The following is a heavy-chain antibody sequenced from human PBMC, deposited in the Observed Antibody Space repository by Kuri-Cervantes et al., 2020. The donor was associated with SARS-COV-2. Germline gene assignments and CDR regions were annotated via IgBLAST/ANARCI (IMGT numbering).Heavy chain of an antibody. Sequence: SVKVSCKASGYTFTSYYMHWVRQAPGQGLEWMGGIIPILGIANYAQKFQGRVTITADKSTSTAYMELSSLRSEDTAVYYCARGAIVVVPETDAFDIWGQGTMVTVSS. J-gene: IGHJ3*02. CDR1: GYTFTSYY. CDR3: ARGAIVVVPETDAFDI. CDR2: IIPILGIA. D-gene: IGHD3-22*01. V-gene: IGHV1-69*10.